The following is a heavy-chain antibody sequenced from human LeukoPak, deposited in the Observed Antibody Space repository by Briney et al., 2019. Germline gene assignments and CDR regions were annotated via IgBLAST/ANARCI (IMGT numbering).Heavy chain of an antibody. Sequence: GGSLRLSCAASGFTFSSYSMNWVRQAPGKGLEWVSSISSSSSYIYYADSVKGRFTISRDNAKNSLYLQMNSLRAEDTAVYYCARDQGKVRGAYAFDIWGQGTMVTVSS. CDR1: GFTFSSYS. D-gene: IGHD3-10*01. V-gene: IGHV3-21*01. CDR2: ISSSSSYI. J-gene: IGHJ3*02. CDR3: ARDQGKVRGAYAFDI.